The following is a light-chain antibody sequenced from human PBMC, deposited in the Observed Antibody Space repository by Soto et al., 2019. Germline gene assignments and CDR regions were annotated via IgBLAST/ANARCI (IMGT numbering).Light chain of an antibody. Sequence: DVVMTQSPLSLPVTFGQPASITCRSSQSLVHSDGNTYLNWFHQRPGQSPRRVIYKISNRDSGVPDRFSGSGSCTDFTLRISRVEAEDVVGVYFSMQSTCWPYTFGQGTKLDIK. CDR3: MQSTCWPYT. V-gene: IGKV2-30*02. CDR1: QSLVHSDGNTY. J-gene: IGKJ2*01. CDR2: KIS.